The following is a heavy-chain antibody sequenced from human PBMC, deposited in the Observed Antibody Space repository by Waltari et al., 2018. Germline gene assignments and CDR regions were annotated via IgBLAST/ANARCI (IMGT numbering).Heavy chain of an antibody. V-gene: IGHV1-3*01. CDR1: GYTFTNYP. CDR2: INPGDGKI. Sequence: QVQLVQSGAEVKKPGAPMKVSCKASGYTFTNYPLHWVRQAPGQRLEWMGWINPGDGKIIYSQKFQGRVTFTRDTSATTAYMELSSLRSEDTAVYYCVRDYYDTSGNYSPDYWGQGTLVTVSS. J-gene: IGHJ4*02. D-gene: IGHD3-22*01. CDR3: VRDYYDTSGNYSPDY.